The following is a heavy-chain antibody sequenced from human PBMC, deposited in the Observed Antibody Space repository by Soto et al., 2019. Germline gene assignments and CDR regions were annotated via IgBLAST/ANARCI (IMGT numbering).Heavy chain of an antibody. D-gene: IGHD5-18*01. J-gene: IGHJ3*02. CDR3: ANESTARVSHMLDM. Sequence: QVQLVQSGGGVVQPGRSLRLSCAASGFIFSNYGMHWVRQAPGKGLVWVAVISHNGKVQYYADSVKGRFTISRDNSKNKLYLQMNSLRADDTAAYYCANESTARVSHMLDMWGQGTMVTVSS. CDR1: GFIFSNYG. V-gene: IGHV3-30*18. CDR2: ISHNGKVQ.